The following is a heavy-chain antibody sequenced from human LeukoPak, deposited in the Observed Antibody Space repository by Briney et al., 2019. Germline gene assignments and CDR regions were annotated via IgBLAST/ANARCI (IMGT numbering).Heavy chain of an antibody. J-gene: IGHJ5*02. Sequence: GGSLRLSCAASGFTFSSYGMHWVRQAPGKGLEWVAFIRYDGSNKYYADSVKGRFTISRDNSKNTLYLQMNSLRAEDTAVYYCARDIVATITGSRWFDPWGQGTLVTVSS. CDR3: ARDIVATITGSRWFDP. CDR1: GFTFSSYG. V-gene: IGHV3-30*02. D-gene: IGHD5-12*01. CDR2: IRYDGSNK.